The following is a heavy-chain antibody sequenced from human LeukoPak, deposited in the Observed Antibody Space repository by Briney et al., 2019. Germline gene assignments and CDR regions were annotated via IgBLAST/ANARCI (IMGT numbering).Heavy chain of an antibody. V-gene: IGHV3-53*01. CDR1: GFTVSSNY. D-gene: IGHD2-15*01. CDR3: AKGYCSGGNCYMYYFDY. CDR2: IHSDGST. Sequence: PRGSLRLSCAASGFTVSSNYMSWVRQAPGKGLEWVSVIHSDGSTYNTDSVKGRFTISRDNSKNTLYLQMNSLRAEDTAVYYCAKGYCSGGNCYMYYFDYWGQGTLVTVSS. J-gene: IGHJ4*02.